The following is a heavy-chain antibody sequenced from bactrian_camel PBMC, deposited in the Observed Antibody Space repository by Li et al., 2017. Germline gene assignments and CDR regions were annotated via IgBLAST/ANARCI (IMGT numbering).Heavy chain of an antibody. CDR3: AGRQYCYKAVYDY. V-gene: IGHV3S1*01. Sequence: HVQLVESGGGLVQPGGSLRLSRVASGYTNSRNCMGWFRQAPGKERERVAHIVANGVTLYAESVKGRFTISQDIAKNTLYLQMNSLKPEDTATYYCAGRQYCYKAVYDYYGQGTQVTVS. D-gene: IGHD2*01. CDR1: GYTNSRNC. J-gene: IGHJ4*01. CDR2: IVANGVT.